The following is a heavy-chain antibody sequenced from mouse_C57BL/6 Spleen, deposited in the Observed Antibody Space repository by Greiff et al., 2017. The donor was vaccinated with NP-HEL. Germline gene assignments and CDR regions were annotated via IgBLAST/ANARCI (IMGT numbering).Heavy chain of an antibody. CDR1: GYTFTSYW. J-gene: IGHJ1*03. D-gene: IGHD1-1*01. Sequence: QVQLQQPGAELVRPGTSVKLSCKASGYTFTSYWMHWVKQRPGQGLEWIGVIDPSDSYTTYNQKFKGKATLTVDTSSSTAYMQLSSLTSEDSAVYYCARGTVVAHWYFDVWGTGTTVTVSS. CDR3: ARGTVVAHWYFDV. CDR2: IDPSDSYT. V-gene: IGHV1-59*01.